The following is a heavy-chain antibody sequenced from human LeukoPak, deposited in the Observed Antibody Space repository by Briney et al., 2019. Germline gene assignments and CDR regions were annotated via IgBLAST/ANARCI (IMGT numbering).Heavy chain of an antibody. CDR3: ARALIVGTSYYFDY. Sequence: PGGSLRLSCAASGFIFRSHWMHWVRQAPGKGLVWISRINSDGSSTTYADSVKGRFTISRDNAKNTLYLQMNSLRAEDTAVYYCARALIVGTSYYFDYWGQGTLVTVSS. J-gene: IGHJ4*02. CDR2: INSDGSST. V-gene: IGHV3-74*01. CDR1: GFIFRSHW. D-gene: IGHD1-26*01.